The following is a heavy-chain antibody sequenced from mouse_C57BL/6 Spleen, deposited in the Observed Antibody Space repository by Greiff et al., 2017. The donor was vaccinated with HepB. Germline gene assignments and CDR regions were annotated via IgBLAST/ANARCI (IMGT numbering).Heavy chain of an antibody. Sequence: QVQLKQSGPGLVQPSQSLSITCTVSGFSLTSYGVHWVRQSPGKGLEWLGVIWSGGSTDYNAAFISRLSISKDNSKSQVFFKMNSLQADDTAIYYWARDYGSSHAGFAYGGQGTLVTVSA. V-gene: IGHV2-2*01. J-gene: IGHJ3*01. CDR2: IWSGGST. CDR3: ARDYGSSHAGFAY. D-gene: IGHD1-1*01. CDR1: GFSLTSYG.